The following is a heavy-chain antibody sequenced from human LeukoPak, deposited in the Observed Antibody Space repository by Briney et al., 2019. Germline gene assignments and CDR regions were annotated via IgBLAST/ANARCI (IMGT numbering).Heavy chain of an antibody. CDR1: GYTFTSYD. V-gene: IGHV1-8*01. CDR3: ARALMVQGVIGYWFDP. J-gene: IGHJ5*02. CDR2: MNPNSGNT. D-gene: IGHD3-10*01. Sequence: ASVKVPCKASGYTFTSYDINWVRQATGQGLEWMGWMNPNSGNTGYAQKFQGRVTMTRNTSISTAYMELSSLRSEDTAVYYCARALMVQGVIGYWFDPWGQGTLVTVSS.